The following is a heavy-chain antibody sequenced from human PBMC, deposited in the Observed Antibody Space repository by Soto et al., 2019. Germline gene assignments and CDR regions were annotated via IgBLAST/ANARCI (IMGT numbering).Heavy chain of an antibody. D-gene: IGHD3-22*01. CDR2: ISWNSGSI. CDR1: GLPFADYA. CDR3: AKDRASSGYYYFIDY. J-gene: IGHJ4*02. V-gene: IGHV3-9*01. Sequence: PGWSLRLSCAASGLPFADYAMHCVRPAPGKGLEWVSGISWNSGSIGYADSVQGRFTISRDNAKNSLYLQMNSLRAEDTALYYCAKDRASSGYYYFIDYWGQGTLVTVSA.